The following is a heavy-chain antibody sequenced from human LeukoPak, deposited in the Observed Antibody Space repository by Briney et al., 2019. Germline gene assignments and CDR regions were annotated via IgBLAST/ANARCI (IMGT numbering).Heavy chain of an antibody. V-gene: IGHV1-2*04. CDR3: ARSGYCSSTSCYTPYNWFDP. Sequence: ASVKVSCKASGYTFTGYYMHWVRQAPGQGLEWMGWINPNSGGTNYAQKFQGWVTMTRDTSISTAYMELSRLRSDDTAVYYCARSGYCSSTSCYTPYNWFDPWGQGTLDTVSS. D-gene: IGHD2-2*02. CDR1: GYTFTGYY. CDR2: INPNSGGT. J-gene: IGHJ5*02.